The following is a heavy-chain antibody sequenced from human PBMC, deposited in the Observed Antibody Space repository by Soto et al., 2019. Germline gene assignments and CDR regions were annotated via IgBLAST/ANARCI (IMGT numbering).Heavy chain of an antibody. CDR2: VSFDGSNK. CDR1: GFSFSSYS. Sequence: LRLSCAASGFSFSSYSMHWVRQAPGKGLEWVAVVSFDGSNKYYANSVKDRFTVSRDNSKNTLYLQMNNLRAEDTAVYYCARVLVRGELDYWGQGTLVTVSS. CDR3: ARVLVRGELDY. J-gene: IGHJ4*02. D-gene: IGHD3-10*01. V-gene: IGHV3-30-3*01.